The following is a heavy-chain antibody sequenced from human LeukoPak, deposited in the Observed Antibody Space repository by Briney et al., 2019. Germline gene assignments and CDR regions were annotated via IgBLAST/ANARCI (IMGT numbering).Heavy chain of an antibody. CDR3: ARRIAAAGITNWFDP. CDR1: GYSFSNYW. J-gene: IGHJ5*02. Sequence: GESLKISCKGSGYSFSNYWIGWVRQMPGKGLEWMGIIYPGEYDIRYSPSFQGQVTISADKSISTAYLQWSSLKASDTAMYYCARRIAAAGITNWFDPWGQGTLVTVSS. V-gene: IGHV5-51*01. CDR2: IYPGEYDI. D-gene: IGHD6-13*01.